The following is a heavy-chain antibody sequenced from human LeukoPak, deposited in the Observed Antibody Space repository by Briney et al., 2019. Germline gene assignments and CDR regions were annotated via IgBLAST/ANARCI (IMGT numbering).Heavy chain of an antibody. CDR1: GFTFSSSA. D-gene: IGHD6-13*01. J-gene: IGHJ4*02. V-gene: IGHV3-64*01. Sequence: PGGSLRLSCAASGFTFSSSAMHWVRQAPGKGLEYVSAISSNGGSTYYANSVKGRFTISRDNSKNTLYLQMGSLRAEDMAVYYCGRIAAAGTAWGQGTLVTVSS. CDR2: ISSNGGST. CDR3: GRIAAAGTA.